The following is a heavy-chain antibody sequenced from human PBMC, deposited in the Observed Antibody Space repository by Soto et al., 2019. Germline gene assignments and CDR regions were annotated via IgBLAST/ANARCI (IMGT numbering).Heavy chain of an antibody. V-gene: IGHV1-69*01. J-gene: IGHJ6*02. Sequence: QVQLVQSGPEVKKPGSSVKVSCEASGGTFKKFAISWVRQAPGQGLEWMGGTLPFLGSSKYPQKFQGRVTIAADESATTTYMELAGLTSEDTAVYYCARGGKFHSEDLCEASYSHGLDVWGQGTTVTVSS. D-gene: IGHD1-26*01. CDR1: GGTFKKFA. CDR3: ARGGKFHSEDLCEASYSHGLDV. CDR2: TLPFLGSS.